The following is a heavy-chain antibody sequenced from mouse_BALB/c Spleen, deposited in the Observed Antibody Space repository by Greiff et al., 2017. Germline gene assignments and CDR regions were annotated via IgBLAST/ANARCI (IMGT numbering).Heavy chain of an antibody. CDR3: ARGEGNYLFAY. D-gene: IGHD2-1*01. CDR1: GYTFTNYW. CDR2: IYPGGGYT. J-gene: IGHJ3*01. V-gene: IGHV1-63*02. Sequence: QVQLQQSGAELVRPGTSVKISCKASGYTFTNYWLGWVKQRPGHGLEWIGDIYPGGGYTNYNEKFKGKATLTADTSSSTAYMQLSSLTSEDSAVYYCARGEGNYLFAYWGQGTLVTVSA.